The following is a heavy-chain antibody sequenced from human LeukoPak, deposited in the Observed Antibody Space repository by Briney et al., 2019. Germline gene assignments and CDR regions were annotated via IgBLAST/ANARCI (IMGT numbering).Heavy chain of an antibody. J-gene: IGHJ4*02. CDR1: GYTFVTYG. CDR3: ARDHGESATTDTFDY. CDR2: ISPYNGDT. V-gene: IGHV1-18*01. Sequence: ASVKVSCEASGYTFVTYGISWVRQAPGQGLEWMGWISPYNGDTNYAQNLRGRVTMTTDTSTSTVYMELRSLRSDDTAVYYCARDHGESATTDTFDYWGQGVLVTVSS. D-gene: IGHD3-10*01.